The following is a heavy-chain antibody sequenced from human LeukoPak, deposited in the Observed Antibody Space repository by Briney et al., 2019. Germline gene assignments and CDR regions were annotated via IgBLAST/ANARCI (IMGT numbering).Heavy chain of an antibody. V-gene: IGHV4-4*07. D-gene: IGHD2-15*01. CDR2: IYTGGST. CDR3: ARGSYDLGYCSGGTCYGGYYYYYMDV. Sequence: SETPSLTCSVPGGSLCRYYWGWIPPPAGEGLEWIGRIYTGGSTNYNPSLKSRPTMSLHRSKNQFSLTVNAVTAAYTAVYDCARGSYDLGYCSGGTCYGGYYYYYMDVWGKGTTVTISS. J-gene: IGHJ6*03. CDR1: GGSLCRYY.